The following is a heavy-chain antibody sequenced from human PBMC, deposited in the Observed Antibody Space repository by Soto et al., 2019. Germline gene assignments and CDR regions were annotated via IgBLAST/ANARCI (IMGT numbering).Heavy chain of an antibody. V-gene: IGHV2-5*02. Sequence: QITLKESGPTLVKPTQTLTLTCTFSGFSLSTSGVGVGWIRQPPGKALEWLAIIYWDDDERYSSSLRSRLNLTKDTSKNKVVLTMTNMDPVDTATYYCAHILTGSPIDYWGQGTLVTVSS. D-gene: IGHD3-9*01. CDR1: GFSLSTSGVG. J-gene: IGHJ4*02. CDR3: AHILTGSPIDY. CDR2: IYWDDDE.